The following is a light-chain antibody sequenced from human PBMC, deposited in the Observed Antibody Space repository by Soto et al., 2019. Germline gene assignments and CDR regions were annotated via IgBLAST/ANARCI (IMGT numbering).Light chain of an antibody. Sequence: QSVLTQPPSVSGAPGQRVTISCAGTSSNIGAGYGVHWYQQLPGRAPKLLIHNYVNRPSGVPDRFSGSKSGTSASLAFTGLQGEDEGDYYCQSYDSNLSGSLFGGGTKLTVL. CDR3: QSYDSNLSGSL. J-gene: IGLJ2*01. CDR1: SSNIGAGYG. CDR2: NYV. V-gene: IGLV1-40*01.